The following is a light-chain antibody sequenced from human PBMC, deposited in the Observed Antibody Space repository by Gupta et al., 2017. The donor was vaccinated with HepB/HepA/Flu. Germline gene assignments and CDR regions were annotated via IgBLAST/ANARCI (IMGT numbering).Light chain of an antibody. Sequence: DIVMTQSPDSLAVSLGERATINCKSSQSILYSSNNENYLAWYQQKPGQPPKLLIYWASTRESGVPDRFSGSGSGTDFALTISSLQAEDVAVYYCHQYYSIPFTFGPGTKVEIK. CDR1: QSILYSSNNENY. CDR3: HQYYSIPFT. CDR2: WAS. V-gene: IGKV4-1*01. J-gene: IGKJ3*01.